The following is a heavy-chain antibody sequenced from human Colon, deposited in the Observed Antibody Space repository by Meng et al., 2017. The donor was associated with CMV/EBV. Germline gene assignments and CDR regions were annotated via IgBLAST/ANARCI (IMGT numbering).Heavy chain of an antibody. CDR1: FAGFG. D-gene: IGHD2-2*01. CDR3: ARGEYCSSTSCYEGFTWFDP. V-gene: IGHV1-18*01. CDR2: ISAYNGNT. Sequence: FAGFGISWVGQAPGQGPEWMGWISAYNGNTNYAQKLQGRVTMTTNTSTSTAYMELRSLRSDDTAVYYCARGEYCSSTSCYEGFTWFDPWGQGTLVTVSS. J-gene: IGHJ5*02.